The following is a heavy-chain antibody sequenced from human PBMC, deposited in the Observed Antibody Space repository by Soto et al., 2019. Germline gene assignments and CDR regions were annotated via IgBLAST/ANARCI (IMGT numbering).Heavy chain of an antibody. V-gene: IGHV3-21*01. CDR1: GFTFSSYS. D-gene: IGHD1-26*01. CDR3: ARCRVGATVSGAFDI. J-gene: IGHJ3*02. Sequence: RGSLRLSCAASGFTFSSYSMNWVRQAPGKGLEWVSSISSSSSYIYYADSVKGRFTISRDNAKNSLYLQMNSLRAEDTAVYYCARCRVGATVSGAFDIWGQGTMVPVSS. CDR2: ISSSSSYI.